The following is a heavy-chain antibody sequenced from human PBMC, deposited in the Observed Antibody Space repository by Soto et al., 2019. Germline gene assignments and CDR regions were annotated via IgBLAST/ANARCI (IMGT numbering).Heavy chain of an antibody. CDR3: ARLCVLVPAATGGAGEGYYYYYGMDV. J-gene: IGHJ6*02. Sequence: GASVKVSCKASGYTFTSYGISWVRQAPGQGLEWMGWISAYNGNTNYAQKLQGRVTMTTDTSTSTAYMELRSLRSDDTAVYYCARLCVLVPAATGGAGEGYYYYYGMDVWGQGTTVTVSS. CDR2: ISAYNGNT. V-gene: IGHV1-18*01. CDR1: GYTFTSYG. D-gene: IGHD2-2*01.